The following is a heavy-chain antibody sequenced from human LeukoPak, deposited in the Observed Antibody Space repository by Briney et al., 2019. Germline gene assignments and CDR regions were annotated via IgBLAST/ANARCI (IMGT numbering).Heavy chain of an antibody. Sequence: GGSLRLSCAASGFSFSSYAMTWVRQAPGKGLFWVSGISAGGGSTYYADSVKGRFSISRDNSRNTLYLQMNSLRAEDTAVYYCAKDAAGPEYWGQGTLVTVSS. D-gene: IGHD6-13*01. CDR2: ISAGGGST. CDR3: AKDAAGPEY. V-gene: IGHV3-23*01. J-gene: IGHJ4*02. CDR1: GFSFSSYA.